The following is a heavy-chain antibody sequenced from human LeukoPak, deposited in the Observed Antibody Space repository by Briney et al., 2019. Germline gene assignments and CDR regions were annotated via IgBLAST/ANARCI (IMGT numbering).Heavy chain of an antibody. V-gene: IGHV4-34*01. Sequence: TSETLSLTCAVYGGSFSGYYWSWIRQSPGKGLEWIGEINHSGSTHYNPSLKSRVIISVDTSKRRFFLKLNSVTAADTAVYYCARESNSGYYRFDFWGQGSPVTVFS. CDR1: GGSFSGYY. D-gene: IGHD3-22*01. CDR3: ARESNSGYYRFDF. J-gene: IGHJ4*02. CDR2: INHSGST.